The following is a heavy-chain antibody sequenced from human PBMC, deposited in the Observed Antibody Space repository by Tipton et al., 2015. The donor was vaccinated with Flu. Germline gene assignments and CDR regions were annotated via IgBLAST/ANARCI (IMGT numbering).Heavy chain of an antibody. CDR3: ARDRGKHYYYGMDV. CDR1: GFNFSSHG. J-gene: IGHJ6*02. D-gene: IGHD3-16*01. Sequence: SGFNFSSHGIHWVRQAPAKGLEWVAAAWFDGDNDYYADSVRGRFTISRDNSKSMLFLQIHVLRAEDTAVYYCARDRGKHYYYGMDVWGQGTTVSVSS. V-gene: IGHV3-33*01. CDR2: AWFDGDND.